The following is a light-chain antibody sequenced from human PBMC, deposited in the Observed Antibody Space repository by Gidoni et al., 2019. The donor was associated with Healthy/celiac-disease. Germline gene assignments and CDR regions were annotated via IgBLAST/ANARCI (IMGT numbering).Light chain of an antibody. J-gene: IGLJ2*01. CDR2: QDS. CDR3: QAWDSSTGV. CDR1: KLGDKY. Sequence: SYELTQPPSVSVSPVQTASITCSGDKLGDKYACWYQQKPGQSPVLVIYQDSKRPSGIPGRFSGSNSGNTATLTISGTQAMDEADYYCQAWDSSTGVFGGGTKLTVL. V-gene: IGLV3-1*01.